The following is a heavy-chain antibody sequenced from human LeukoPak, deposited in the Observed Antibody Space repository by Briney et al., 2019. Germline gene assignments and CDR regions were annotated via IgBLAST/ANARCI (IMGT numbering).Heavy chain of an antibody. Sequence: SETLSLTCGLYGGSFSAYYWSWIREPPGKGLEWIGEIYHSGSTNYNPSLKSRVTISVDTSKNQFSLKLSSVTAADTAVYYCARSVVLYYFDYWGQGALVTVSS. CDR3: ARSVVLYYFDY. D-gene: IGHD2-2*01. CDR2: IYHSGST. J-gene: IGHJ4*02. CDR1: GGSFSAYY. V-gene: IGHV4-34*01.